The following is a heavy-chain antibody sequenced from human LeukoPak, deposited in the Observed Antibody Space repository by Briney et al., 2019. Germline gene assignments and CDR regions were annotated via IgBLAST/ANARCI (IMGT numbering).Heavy chain of an antibody. CDR3: ARDLRVGAMSGFDY. J-gene: IGHJ4*02. D-gene: IGHD1-26*01. CDR1: GGSISSYY. CDR2: IYTSGST. Sequence: SETLSLTCTGSGGSISSYYWSWIRRPAGKGLEWIGRIYTSGSTNYNPSLKSRVTMSVDTCKNHFSLKLSSVTAADTAVYYCARDLRVGAMSGFDYWGQGTLVTVSS. V-gene: IGHV4-4*07.